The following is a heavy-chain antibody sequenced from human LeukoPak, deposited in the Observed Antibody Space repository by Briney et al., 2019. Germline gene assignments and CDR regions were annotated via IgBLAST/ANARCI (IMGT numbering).Heavy chain of an antibody. CDR3: ASRIGGSYTGRHDAFDI. CDR1: GGTFSSYA. CDR2: IIPIFGTA. Sequence: SVKVSCKASGGTFSSYAISWVRQAPGQGLEWMGGIIPIFGTANYAQKFQGRVTITADKSTSTAYMELSSLRSEDTAVYYCASRIGGSYTGRHDAFDIWGQGTMVTVSS. D-gene: IGHD1-26*01. J-gene: IGHJ3*02. V-gene: IGHV1-69*06.